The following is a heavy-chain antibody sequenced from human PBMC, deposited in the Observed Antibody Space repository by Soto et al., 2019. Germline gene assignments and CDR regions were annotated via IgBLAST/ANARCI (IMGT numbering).Heavy chain of an antibody. Sequence: PGGSLRLSCAASGFTFSSYWMSWVRQAPGKGLEWVANIKQDGSEKYYVDSVKGRFTISRDNAKNSLYLQMNSLRAEDTAVYHCARDGYSGYGRPYYYGMDVWGQGTTVTVSS. CDR2: IKQDGSEK. D-gene: IGHD5-12*01. J-gene: IGHJ6*02. V-gene: IGHV3-7*05. CDR1: GFTFSSYW. CDR3: ARDGYSGYGRPYYYGMDV.